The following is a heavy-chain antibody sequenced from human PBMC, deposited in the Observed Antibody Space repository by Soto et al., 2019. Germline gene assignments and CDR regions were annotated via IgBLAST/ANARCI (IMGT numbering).Heavy chain of an antibody. V-gene: IGHV3-48*03. CDR2: ISSSGSSK. Sequence: PVGSLRLSCAASGFTFSDYEVNWVRQAPGKGLEWPSYISSSGSSKYYADSVKGRFTISRDNARNSLYLQMNSLRAEDTAIYYCARGVRADYWGQGTLVTVSS. D-gene: IGHD3-10*01. J-gene: IGHJ4*02. CDR1: GFTFSDYE. CDR3: ARGVRADY.